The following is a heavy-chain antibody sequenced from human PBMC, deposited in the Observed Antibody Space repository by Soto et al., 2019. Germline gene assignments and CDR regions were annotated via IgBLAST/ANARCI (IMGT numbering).Heavy chain of an antibody. J-gene: IGHJ4*02. D-gene: IGHD5-12*01. CDR1: GFTFSSYG. CDR2: ISGSGGST. CDR3: AKGGHAWLTPFDY. V-gene: IGHV3-23*04. Sequence: VQLVESGGGVVQPGRSLRLSCAASGFTFSSYGMHWVRQAPGKGLEWVAVISGSGGSTYYADSVKGRFTISRDNSKNTLYLQMNSLRAEDTAVYYCAKGGHAWLTPFDYWGQGTLVTVSS.